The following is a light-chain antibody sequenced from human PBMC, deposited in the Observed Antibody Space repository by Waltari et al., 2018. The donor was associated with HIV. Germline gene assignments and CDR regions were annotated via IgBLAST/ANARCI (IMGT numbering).Light chain of an antibody. V-gene: IGLV4-69*01. CDR1: SGHINYD. CDR2: INIDGSH. J-gene: IGLJ2*01. Sequence: QLVLTQSPSASASLGASVKLTCTLSSGHINYDIAWPQQQPEKGPRYLMKINIDGSHSKGDGIPDRFSGSSSGAERYLTISSLQSEDEADYYCQTWGTPHVVFGGGTKLTVL. CDR3: QTWGTPHVV.